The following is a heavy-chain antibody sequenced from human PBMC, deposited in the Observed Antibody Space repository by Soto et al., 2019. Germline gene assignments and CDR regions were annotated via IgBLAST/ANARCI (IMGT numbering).Heavy chain of an antibody. J-gene: IGHJ4*02. Sequence: SETLSLTCTVSGGSISSGGYYWSWIRQHPGKGLEWIGYIYYSGSTYYNPSLKSRVTISVDTSKNQFSLKLSSVTAADTAVYYCARNLRFYGDYYFDYWGQGTLVTGSS. D-gene: IGHD4-17*01. CDR3: ARNLRFYGDYYFDY. CDR1: GGSISSGGYY. CDR2: IYYSGST. V-gene: IGHV4-31*03.